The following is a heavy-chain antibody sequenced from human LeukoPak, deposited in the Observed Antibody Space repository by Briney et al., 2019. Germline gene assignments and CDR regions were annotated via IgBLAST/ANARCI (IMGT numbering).Heavy chain of an antibody. J-gene: IGHJ4*02. Sequence: ASVKVSCKASGYTFTGYHIHWVRQAPGQGLEWMGRINPNSGDTNSAQIFQGRVTMTRDTSISTAYMELSRLRSDDTAVYYCASQKVGTREFDYWGQGTLVTVSS. CDR1: GYTFTGYH. V-gene: IGHV1-2*06. CDR2: INPNSGDT. D-gene: IGHD1-26*01. CDR3: ASQKVGTREFDY.